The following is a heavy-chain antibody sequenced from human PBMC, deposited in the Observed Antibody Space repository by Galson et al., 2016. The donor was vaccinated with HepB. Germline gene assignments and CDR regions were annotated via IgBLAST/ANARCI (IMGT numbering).Heavy chain of an antibody. V-gene: IGHV3-30*18. CDR2: ISFDGSKK. CDR3: AKEWGLFFDYLPFDY. Sequence: SLRLSCAASGFTFSSYGMHWVRQAPGKGLEWVALISFDGSKKYYADSVKGRFIISRDNSKRTLFLQMSSLRAEDTAVYYCAKEWGLFFDYLPFDYWGQGTLVAVSS. CDR1: GFTFSSYG. D-gene: IGHD3/OR15-3a*01. J-gene: IGHJ4*02.